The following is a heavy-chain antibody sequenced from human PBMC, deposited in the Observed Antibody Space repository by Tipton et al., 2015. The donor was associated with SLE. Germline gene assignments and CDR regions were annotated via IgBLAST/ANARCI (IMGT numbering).Heavy chain of an antibody. Sequence: LRLSCTVSGGPISSSSYYWGWIRQPPGKGLEWIGSIYYSGSTYYNTSLKSRVTISVDTSKNQFSLKLSSVTAADTAVYYCARIVAASGTRYFDYWGQGTLVTVSS. CDR3: ARIVAASGTRYFDY. V-gene: IGHV4-39*07. CDR2: IYYSGST. J-gene: IGHJ4*02. CDR1: GGPISSSSYY. D-gene: IGHD6-13*01.